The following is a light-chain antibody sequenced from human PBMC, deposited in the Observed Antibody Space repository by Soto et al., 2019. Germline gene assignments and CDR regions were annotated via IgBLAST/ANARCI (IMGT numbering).Light chain of an antibody. J-gene: IGKJ3*01. CDR2: GAS. V-gene: IGKV3-15*01. Sequence: EIVITQSPATLSVSPGERATLYCRASKSVSSNLAWYQQKPGQAPRLLIYGASTRATGIPARFSGSGSGTEFTLTISSLQSEDFAVYYCQQYNNWPPLFTFGPGTKVDLK. CDR3: QQYNNWPPLFT. CDR1: KSVSSN.